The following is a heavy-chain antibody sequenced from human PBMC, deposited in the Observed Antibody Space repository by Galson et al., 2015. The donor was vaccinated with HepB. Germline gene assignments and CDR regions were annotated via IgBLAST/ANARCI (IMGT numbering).Heavy chain of an antibody. D-gene: IGHD3-16*02. CDR1: GFTFSSYA. Sequence: SLRLSCAASGFTFSSYAMSWVRQAPGKGLEWVSAISGSGGSTYYADSVKGRFTISRDNSKNTLYLQMNSLRAEDTAVYYCAKDGADPQLASLDYWGQGTLVTVSS. CDR2: ISGSGGST. J-gene: IGHJ4*02. V-gene: IGHV3-23*01. CDR3: AKDGADPQLASLDY.